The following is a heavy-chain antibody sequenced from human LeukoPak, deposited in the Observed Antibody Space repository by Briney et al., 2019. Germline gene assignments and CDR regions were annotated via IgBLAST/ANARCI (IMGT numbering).Heavy chain of an antibody. J-gene: IGHJ3*02. CDR1: GFTFSSYG. Sequence: PGRSLRLSCAASGFTFSSYGMHWVRQAPGKGLEWVAFIRYDGSNKYYADSVKGRFTISRDNSKNTLYLQMNSLRAEDTAVYYCAKDGLSIVGADDAFDIWGQGTMVTVSS. CDR3: AKDGLSIVGADDAFDI. CDR2: IRYDGSNK. D-gene: IGHD1-26*01. V-gene: IGHV3-30*02.